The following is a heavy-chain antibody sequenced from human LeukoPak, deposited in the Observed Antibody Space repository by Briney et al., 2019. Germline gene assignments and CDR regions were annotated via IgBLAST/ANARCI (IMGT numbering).Heavy chain of an antibody. CDR1: GFTFSTYS. CDR3: ARDPGGYSELEY. Sequence: GGSLRLSCTASGFTFSTYSMNWVRQAPGKGLEWVSCISSSSVYIYYADSVKGRFTISRDNAKNSLSLQMNSLRAEDTAVYYCARDPGGYSELEYWGQGTLVTVSS. J-gene: IGHJ4*02. V-gene: IGHV3-21*01. CDR2: ISSSSVYI. D-gene: IGHD5-18*01.